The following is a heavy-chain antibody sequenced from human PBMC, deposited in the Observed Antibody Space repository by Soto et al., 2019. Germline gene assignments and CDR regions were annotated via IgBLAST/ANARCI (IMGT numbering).Heavy chain of an antibody. CDR1: RYTFTSHG. D-gene: IGHD1-26*01. J-gene: IGHJ3*02. Sequence: QVELMQSGGEVKRPGASMKVSCTSSRYTFTSHGISWVRQAPGQGLEWMGWISTFNGKTDTAQKFQGRLTMTADTRTNTAYMELRSLRSDDTAVYYCARLLTEGATFREDAFDIWGQGTKVTVSS. CDR3: ARLLTEGATFREDAFDI. CDR2: ISTFNGKT. V-gene: IGHV1-18*01.